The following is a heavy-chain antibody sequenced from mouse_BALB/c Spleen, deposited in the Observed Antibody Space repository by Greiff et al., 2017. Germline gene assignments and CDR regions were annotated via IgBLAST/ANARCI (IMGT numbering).Heavy chain of an antibody. Sequence: EVKLLESGPGLVKPSQSLSLTCSVTGYSITSGYYWNWIRQLPGNKLEWMGYISYDGSNNYNPSLKNRISITRDTSKNQFFLKLNSVTTEDTATDYCARNYRYGAWFAYWGQGTLVTVSA. CDR2: ISYDGSN. CDR3: ARNYRYGAWFAY. CDR1: GYSITSGYY. V-gene: IGHV3-6*02. J-gene: IGHJ3*01. D-gene: IGHD2-14*01.